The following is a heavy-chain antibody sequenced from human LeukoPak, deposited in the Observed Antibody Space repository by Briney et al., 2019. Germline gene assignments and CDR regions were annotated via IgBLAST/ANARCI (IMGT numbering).Heavy chain of an antibody. CDR1: GYSFTTYW. Sequence: GESLKVSCAGSGYSFTTYWISWVRQMPGKGLEWVGRIDPSDSYVLYNPTFQGHVTISADKSINTAYLQWSSLKASDIAMYYCARPQTGPVAADYWGQGTLVTVSS. CDR2: IDPSDSYV. D-gene: IGHD6-19*01. CDR3: ARPQTGPVAADY. V-gene: IGHV5-10-1*01. J-gene: IGHJ4*02.